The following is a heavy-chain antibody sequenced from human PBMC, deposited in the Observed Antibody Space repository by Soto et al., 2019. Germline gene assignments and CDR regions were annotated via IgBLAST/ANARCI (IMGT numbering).Heavy chain of an antibody. CDR2: IIPIFGTA. J-gene: IGHJ4*02. Sequence: ASVKVSCKASGGTFSSYAISWVRQAPGQGLEWMGGIIPIFGTANYAQKFQGRVTITADESTSTAYMELSSLRSEDTAVYYCARALVGATTTLFDYWGQGTLVTVSS. CDR3: ARALVGATTTLFDY. V-gene: IGHV1-69*13. D-gene: IGHD1-26*01. CDR1: GGTFSSYA.